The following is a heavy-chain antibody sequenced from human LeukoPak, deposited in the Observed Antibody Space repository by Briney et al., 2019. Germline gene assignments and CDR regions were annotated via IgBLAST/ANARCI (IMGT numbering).Heavy chain of an antibody. CDR2: INHSGST. V-gene: IGHV4-34*01. D-gene: IGHD3-22*01. Sequence: SETLSLTCAVYGGSFSRYYWSWIRQPPGKGLEWIGEINHSGSTNYNPSLKSRVTISVDTSKNQFSLKLSSVTAADTAVYYCARVLDYYDSSGYLTAYYFDYWGQGTLVTVSS. CDR1: GGSFSRYY. J-gene: IGHJ4*02. CDR3: ARVLDYYDSSGYLTAYYFDY.